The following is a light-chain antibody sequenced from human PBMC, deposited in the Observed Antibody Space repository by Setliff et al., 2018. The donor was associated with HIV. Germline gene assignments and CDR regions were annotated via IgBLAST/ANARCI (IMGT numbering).Light chain of an antibody. V-gene: IGLV2-11*01. Sequence: QSALTQPRSVSGSPGQSVTISCTGTSSDVGRYNYVSWYQQHPGKAPRLMIYDVTKRPLGVPDRFSGSKSGNTASLTISGLQAEDEADYCCCSYSDISVLFGAGAKVTVL. J-gene: IGLJ2*01. CDR2: DVT. CDR3: CSYSDISVL. CDR1: SSDVGRYNY.